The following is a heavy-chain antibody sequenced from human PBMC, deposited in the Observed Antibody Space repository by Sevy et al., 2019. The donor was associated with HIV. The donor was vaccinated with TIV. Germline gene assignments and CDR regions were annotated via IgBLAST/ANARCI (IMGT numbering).Heavy chain of an antibody. V-gene: IGHV3-30*02. CDR1: GFTFNNYG. J-gene: IGHJ4*02. D-gene: IGHD3-10*01. CDR3: AKDRGSYFNVEPYYFDY. Sequence: GGSLRLSCVASGFTFNNYGMHWVRQAPGKGLEWVAFIRYDGGNEYYADSVKGRFTISRDNSRNTLYLQANSLRAEDTAVYYCAKDRGSYFNVEPYYFDYWGQGTLVTVSS. CDR2: IRYDGGNE.